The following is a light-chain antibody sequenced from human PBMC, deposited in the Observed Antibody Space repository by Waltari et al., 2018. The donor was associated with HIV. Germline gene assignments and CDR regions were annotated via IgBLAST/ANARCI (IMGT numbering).Light chain of an antibody. CDR1: NSNIGSNT. CDR2: SND. J-gene: IGLJ2*01. Sequence: QSVLTQPPSTSGTPGQRVTISCSGSNSNIGSNTVNWYQQVPGEAPKLLIYSNDQRPSWVPDRFSGSKSDTSASLAISGLQSEDETDYYCASWDDSLNGVVFGGGTKLTAL. CDR3: ASWDDSLNGVV. V-gene: IGLV1-44*01.